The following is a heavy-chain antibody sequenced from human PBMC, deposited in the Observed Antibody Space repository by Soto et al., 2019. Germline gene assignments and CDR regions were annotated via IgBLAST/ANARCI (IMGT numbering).Heavy chain of an antibody. D-gene: IGHD3-10*01. J-gene: IGHJ3*02. V-gene: IGHV1-3*01. CDR2: INAGNGNT. Sequence: QVQLVQSGAEVKKPGASVKVSCKASGYTFTSYTMHWVRQAPGQRLEWMGWINAGNGNTKYSQKFQGRVTITRDTSASTAYMGLRSLRSEDTAVYYCAGGLTMVRGVSVEACEIWGQGTMVTVSS. CDR3: AGGLTMVRGVSVEACEI. CDR1: GYTFTSYT.